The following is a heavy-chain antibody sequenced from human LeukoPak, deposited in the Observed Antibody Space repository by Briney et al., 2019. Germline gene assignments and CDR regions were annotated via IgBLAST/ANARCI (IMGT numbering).Heavy chain of an antibody. V-gene: IGHV3-23*01. Sequence: XGSLRLSCAASGFTFSSYAMSWVRQAPGKGLEWVSAISGSGGSTYYADSVKGRFTISRDNSKNTLYLQMNSLRAEDTAVYYCAKDLGRLRFLEWLLFGFDYWGQGTLVTVSS. CDR2: ISGSGGST. CDR3: AKDLGRLRFLEWLLFGFDY. D-gene: IGHD3-3*01. CDR1: GFTFSSYA. J-gene: IGHJ4*02.